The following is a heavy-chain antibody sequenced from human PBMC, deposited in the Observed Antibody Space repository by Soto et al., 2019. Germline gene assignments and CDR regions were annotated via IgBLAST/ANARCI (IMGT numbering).Heavy chain of an antibody. Sequence: EVLLLESGGGFVQPGGSLRLSCTVSGFNIRTYVISWLRQAPGKGLEWVSAISGNGDDTYYADSVKGRFNISKDNCRNALYLQMKTLRAEDTGLYYCAKGGESAVVIVPAAKPFDCWGQGTLVTVSS. J-gene: IGHJ4*02. D-gene: IGHD2-2*01. CDR3: AKGGESAVVIVPAAKPFDC. V-gene: IGHV3-23*01. CDR1: GFNIRTYV. CDR2: ISGNGDDT.